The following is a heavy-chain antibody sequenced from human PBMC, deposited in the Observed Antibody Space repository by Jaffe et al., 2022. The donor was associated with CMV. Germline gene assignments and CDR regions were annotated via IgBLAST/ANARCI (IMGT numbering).Heavy chain of an antibody. CDR2: IKCDGSEK. V-gene: IGHV3-33*01. D-gene: IGHD3-22*01. J-gene: IGHJ4*02. CDR1: GFTFSSYG. Sequence: QVQLVESGGGVVQPGRSLRLSCAASGFTFSSYGMHWVRQAPGKGLEWVADIKCDGSEKYYVDSVKGRLTISRDNAKNSLYLQVNSLRAEDMTVYYCVSRAQVAELRDYYDSSDPPGGYWGQGTLVTVSS. CDR3: VSRAQVAELRDYYDSSDPPGGY.